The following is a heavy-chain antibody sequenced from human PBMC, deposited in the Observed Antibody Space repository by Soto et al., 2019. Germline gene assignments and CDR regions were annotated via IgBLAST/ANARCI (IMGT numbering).Heavy chain of an antibody. CDR1: GFPFSSYA. CDR2: ISGSGGST. V-gene: IGHV3-23*01. CDR3: AKEYDILTGYQRIDY. Sequence: GGSLRLSCAASGFPFSSYAMSWVRQAPGKGLEWVSAISGSGGSTYYADSVKGRFTISRDNSKNTLYLQMNSLRAEDTAVYYCAKEYDILTGYQRIDYWGQGTLVTVSS. D-gene: IGHD3-9*01. J-gene: IGHJ4*02.